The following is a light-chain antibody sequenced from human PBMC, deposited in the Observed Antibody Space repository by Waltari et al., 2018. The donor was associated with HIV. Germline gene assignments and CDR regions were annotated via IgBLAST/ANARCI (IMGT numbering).Light chain of an antibody. CDR1: SSDVGAYNF. J-gene: IGLJ2*01. Sequence: QSALTQPPSASASREKSVTISCTGTSSDVGAYNFVSRYQQRPGQAPKLIIFEVNKRPSGVPDRFSGSKSVNTASLTVSGLQAEDEADYYCSSFAGTNSHVVFGGGTKLTVL. CDR2: EVN. CDR3: SSFAGTNSHVV. V-gene: IGLV2-8*01.